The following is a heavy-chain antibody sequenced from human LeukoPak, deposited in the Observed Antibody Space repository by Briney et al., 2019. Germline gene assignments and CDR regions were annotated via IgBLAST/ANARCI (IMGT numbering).Heavy chain of an antibody. Sequence: ASVKVFCKASGYTFTGCYMHWVRPAPGQGLVWMGWINPNSGGTNYAQKFQGRVTMTRDTSISTAYMEPSRLRSDDTAVYYCARADSSSSEDYWGQGTLVTVSS. V-gene: IGHV1-2*02. CDR2: INPNSGGT. CDR3: ARADSSSSEDY. D-gene: IGHD6-6*01. J-gene: IGHJ4*02. CDR1: GYTFTGCY.